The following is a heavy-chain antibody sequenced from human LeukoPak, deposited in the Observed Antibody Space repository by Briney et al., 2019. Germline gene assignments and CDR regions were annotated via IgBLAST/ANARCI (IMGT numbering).Heavy chain of an antibody. CDR3: PTRVVTSPFTLLGDY. D-gene: IGHD4-23*01. CDR1: GFTFNDAW. J-gene: IGHJ4*02. Sequence: PGGSLRLSCAASGFTFNDAWMNWVRQAPGKGLEWVGRIKSKIGGGATDYAAPVEGRFAISRDDSKNTLYLQMSSLKTDDTALYYCPTRVVTSPFTLLGDYWGQGTLVTVSS. V-gene: IGHV3-15*07. CDR2: IKSKIGGGAT.